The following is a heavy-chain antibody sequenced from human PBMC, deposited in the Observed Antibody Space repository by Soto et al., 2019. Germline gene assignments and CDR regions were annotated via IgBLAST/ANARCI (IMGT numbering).Heavy chain of an antibody. V-gene: IGHV1-69*06. CDR2: IIPIFGTA. Sequence: VASVKVSCKASGGTFSSYAISCVRQAPGQGLEWMGGIIPIFGTANYAQKFQGRVTITADKSTSTAYMELSSLRSEDTAVYYCAVLLDTAMVIGIRAHYYYGMDVWGQGTTVTV. J-gene: IGHJ6*02. CDR1: GGTFSSYA. D-gene: IGHD5-18*01. CDR3: AVLLDTAMVIGIRAHYYYGMDV.